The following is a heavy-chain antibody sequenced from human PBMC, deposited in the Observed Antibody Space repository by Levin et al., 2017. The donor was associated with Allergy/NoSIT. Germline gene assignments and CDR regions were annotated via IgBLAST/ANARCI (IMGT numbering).Heavy chain of an antibody. V-gene: IGHV4-31*03. J-gene: IGHJ4*02. CDR1: GGSISSGGYY. D-gene: IGHD5-18*01. Sequence: SETLSLTCTVSGGSISSGGYYWSWIRQHPGKGLEWIGYIYYSGSTYYNPSLKSRVTISVDTSKNQFSLKLSSVTAADTAVYYCARGNTATTFDYWGQGTLVTVSS. CDR2: IYYSGST. CDR3: ARGNTATTFDY.